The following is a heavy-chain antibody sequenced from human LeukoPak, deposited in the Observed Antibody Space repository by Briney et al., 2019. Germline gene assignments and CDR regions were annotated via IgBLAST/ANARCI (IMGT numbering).Heavy chain of an antibody. CDR1: GYTFTSYG. CDR3: ARGLGALTYRSPRGYFDY. V-gene: IGHV1-18*01. J-gene: IGHJ4*02. D-gene: IGHD6-13*01. CDR2: ISAYNGNT. Sequence: ASVKVSCKASGYTFTSYGISWVRQAPGQGLEWMGWISAYNGNTNYAQKLQGRVTMTTDTSTSTAYMELRSLRSDDTAVYYCARGLGALTYRSPRGYFDYWGQGTLVTVSS.